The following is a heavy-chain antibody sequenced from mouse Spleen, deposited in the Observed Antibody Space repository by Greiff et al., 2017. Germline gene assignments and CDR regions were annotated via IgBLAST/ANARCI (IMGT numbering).Heavy chain of an antibody. V-gene: IGHV5-6-4*01. CDR3: TRDSYGSSYGY. D-gene: IGHD1-1*01. J-gene: IGHJ2*01. CDR1: GFTFSSYT. CDR2: ISSGGSYT. Sequence: DVKLVESGGGLVKPGGSLKLSCAASGFTFSSYTMSWVRQTPEKRLEWVATISSGGSYTYYPDSVKGRFTISRDNAKNTLYLQMSSLKSEDTAMYYCTRDSYGSSYGYWGQGTTLTVSS.